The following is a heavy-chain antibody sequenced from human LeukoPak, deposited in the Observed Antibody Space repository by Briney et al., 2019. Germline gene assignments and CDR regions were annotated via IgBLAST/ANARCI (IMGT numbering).Heavy chain of an antibody. D-gene: IGHD6-13*01. CDR3: ARDMGITGADDL. V-gene: IGHV3-48*04. CDR1: GFTLSDYS. Sequence: AGGSLRLSCAASGFTLSDYSFTWTRQAPGKGLEWVAYIRKDGYRIYYGDSVKGRFTISRDNAQNSVYLQMNSLRVEDTALYFCARDMGITGADDLWGQGILVTVAS. J-gene: IGHJ5*02. CDR2: IRKDGYRI.